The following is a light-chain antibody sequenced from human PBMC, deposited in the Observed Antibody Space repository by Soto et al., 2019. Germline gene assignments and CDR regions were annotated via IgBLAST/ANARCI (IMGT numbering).Light chain of an antibody. J-gene: IGKJ4*01. Sequence: EIVMTPSPATLSVSPGERATLSCRASQSVNSNLAWYQQKPVQAPRLLIYGASTRATGIPARCSASGSGTEFTLTIISRQSEDFAVYYCQQYNYWPPLTFGGGTKVEIK. CDR3: QQYNYWPPLT. V-gene: IGKV3-15*01. CDR2: GAS. CDR1: QSVNSN.